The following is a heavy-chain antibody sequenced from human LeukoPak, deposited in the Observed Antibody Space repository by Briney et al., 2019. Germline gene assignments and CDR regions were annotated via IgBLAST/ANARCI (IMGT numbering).Heavy chain of an antibody. CDR2: IFSSGNN. CDR3: ARHKNYDIYGEYYYYGMDV. Sequence: PSETLSLTCTVSGGSMSSGTYYWSWIRQPAGKGLEYIGRIFSSGNNNYNPSLKSRVTISVDTSKNQFSLKLSSVTAADTAVYYCARHKNYDIYGEYYYYGMDVWGQGTTVTVSS. V-gene: IGHV4-61*02. J-gene: IGHJ6*02. CDR1: GGSMSSGTYY. D-gene: IGHD3-9*01.